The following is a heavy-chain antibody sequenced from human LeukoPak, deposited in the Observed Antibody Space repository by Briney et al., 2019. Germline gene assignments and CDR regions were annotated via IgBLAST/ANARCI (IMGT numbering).Heavy chain of an antibody. CDR2: VDLLGST. CDR3: GRGPGGPHLDY. Sequence: SGTLSLTCGVSGGSISSTNWWTWVRQPPGKGLEWIGEVDLLGSTNYNPSLGSRVTISIDKSENHVSLKLTSVTAADTAVYYCGRGPGGPHLDYWGQGTLVTVSS. CDR1: GGSISSTNW. J-gene: IGHJ4*02. V-gene: IGHV4-4*02. D-gene: IGHD3-16*01.